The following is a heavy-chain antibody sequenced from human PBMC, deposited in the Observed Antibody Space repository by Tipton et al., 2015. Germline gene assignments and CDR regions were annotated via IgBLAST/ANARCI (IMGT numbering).Heavy chain of an antibody. Sequence: TLSLTCTVSGGSITGYYWSWIRQPPGMGLEWIGYIHYSGNTNYNPSLKSRVTISVDTSKNQFSLKLSSVTAADTAVYYCARDTMLRLGELSLSVGSPSWRRSYYYGMDVWGQGTTVTVSS. CDR2: IHYSGNT. V-gene: IGHV4-59*01. J-gene: IGHJ6*02. CDR3: ARDTMLRLGELSLSVGSPSWRRSYYYGMDV. D-gene: IGHD3-16*02. CDR1: GGSITGYY.